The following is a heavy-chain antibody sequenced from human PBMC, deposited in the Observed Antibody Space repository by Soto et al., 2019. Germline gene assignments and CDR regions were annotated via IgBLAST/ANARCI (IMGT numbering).Heavy chain of an antibody. D-gene: IGHD3-10*01. CDR2: MHFMGTT. V-gene: IGHV4-39*07. CDR1: GGSVYRNPYF. CDR3: ARRSIRVRGGWFDP. Sequence: PSETLSLTCSVSGGSVYRNPYFWGWNRQSPGKGLEWIASMHFMGTTHYNPSLKSRVTISVDTSKNQFSLKLSSVTAADTAVYYCARRSIRVRGGWFDPWGQGTLVTVSS. J-gene: IGHJ5*02.